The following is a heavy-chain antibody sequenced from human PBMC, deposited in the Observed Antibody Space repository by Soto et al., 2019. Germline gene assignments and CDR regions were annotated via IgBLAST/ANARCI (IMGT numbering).Heavy chain of an antibody. CDR3: VKPPVITASYYYYDMDV. D-gene: IGHD4-4*01. CDR2: ISGSGIST. CDR1: GLTFSTYP. V-gene: IGHV3-23*01. Sequence: PGGSLRLSFAASGLTFSTYPMSWFRQAPGKGLEWVSGISGSGISTYYTDSVKGRFTISRDNSKNTVFLQMNSLRDEDTAVYYCVKPPVITASYYYYDMDVWGQGTTVTVSS. J-gene: IGHJ6*02.